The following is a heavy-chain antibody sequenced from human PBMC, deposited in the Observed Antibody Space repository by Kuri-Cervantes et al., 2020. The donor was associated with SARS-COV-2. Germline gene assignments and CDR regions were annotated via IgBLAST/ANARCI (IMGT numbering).Heavy chain of an antibody. CDR1: GFTFSSYE. V-gene: IGHV3-48*03. J-gene: IGHJ4*02. CDR3: ARGVITIFGVVIMYDY. D-gene: IGHD3-3*01. CDR2: ISSSGSTI. Sequence: GESLKISCAASGFTFSSYEMNWVRQAPGKGLEWVSYISSSGSTIYYADSVKGRFTISRDNSKNTLYLQMNSLRAEDTAVYYCARGVITIFGVVIMYDYWGQGTLVTVSS.